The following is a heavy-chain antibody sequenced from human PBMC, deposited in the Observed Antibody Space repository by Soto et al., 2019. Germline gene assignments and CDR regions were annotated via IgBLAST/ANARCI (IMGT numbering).Heavy chain of an antibody. CDR2: IYYSGST. Sequence: EAIGCIYYSGSTYYNPSLKSRVTISVDMSKKQFSLKLNSVTAADTAVYYCARHLGYCSSTSCRGYMDVWGKGTTVTVSS. J-gene: IGHJ6*03. CDR3: ARHLGYCSSTSCRGYMDV. D-gene: IGHD2-2*01. V-gene: IGHV4-39*01.